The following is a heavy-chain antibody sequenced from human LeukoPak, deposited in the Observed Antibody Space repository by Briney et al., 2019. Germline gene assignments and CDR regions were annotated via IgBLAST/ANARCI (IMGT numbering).Heavy chain of an antibody. V-gene: IGHV4-34*01. CDR2: MNDGGTI. J-gene: IGHJ6*03. Sequence: SETLSLTCAVYGGSFSIYYWSWIRQSPEKGLEWIGEMNDGGTINYNPSLLSRVTISLDRSKSQFSLKLTSVTTADTAVYYCARRWNYGRNYYIDVWGNGATVSVSS. D-gene: IGHD1-7*01. CDR3: ARRWNYGRNYYIDV. CDR1: GGSFSIYY.